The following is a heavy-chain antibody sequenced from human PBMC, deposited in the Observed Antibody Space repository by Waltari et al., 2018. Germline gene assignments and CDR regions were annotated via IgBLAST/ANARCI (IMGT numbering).Heavy chain of an antibody. CDR2: IKQDGSEK. CDR1: GFTFSSYC. V-gene: IGHV3-7*01. CDR3: ARGTPGDAFDI. J-gene: IGHJ3*02. Sequence: EVQLVESGGGLVQPGGSLRLSCAASGFTFSSYCMSWVRQAPGKGLGWVANIKQDGSEKYYVDSVKGRFTIARDNAKNSLYLQMNSLRAEDTAVYYCARGTPGDAFDIWGQGTMVTVSS.